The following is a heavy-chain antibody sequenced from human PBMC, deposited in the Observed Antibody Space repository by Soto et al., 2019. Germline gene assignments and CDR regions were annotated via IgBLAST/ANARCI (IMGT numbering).Heavy chain of an antibody. CDR3: AREVAAAGTGWFDP. CDR1: GGSISSYY. D-gene: IGHD6-13*01. CDR2: IYYSGST. V-gene: IGHV4-59*01. J-gene: IGHJ5*02. Sequence: PSETLSLTCTVSGGSISSYYWSWIRQPPGKGLEWIGYIYYSGSTNYNPSLKSRVTISVDTSKNQFSLKLSSVTAADTAVYYCAREVAAAGTGWFDPWGQGTLVTVSS.